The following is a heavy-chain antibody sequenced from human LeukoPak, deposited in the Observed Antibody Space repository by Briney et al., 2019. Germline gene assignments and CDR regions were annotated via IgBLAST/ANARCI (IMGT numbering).Heavy chain of an antibody. CDR1: GGSISSGGYS. CDR3: ARERSDQYCSGGSCYAVIDP. J-gene: IGHJ5*02. CDR2: IYHSGST. Sequence: PSETLSLTCAVSGGSISSGGYSWSWIRQPPGKGLEWIGYIYHSGSTYYNPSLKSRVTISVDRSKNQFSLKLSSVTAADTAVYYCARERSDQYCSGGSCYAVIDPWGQGTLVTVSS. V-gene: IGHV4-30-2*01. D-gene: IGHD2-15*01.